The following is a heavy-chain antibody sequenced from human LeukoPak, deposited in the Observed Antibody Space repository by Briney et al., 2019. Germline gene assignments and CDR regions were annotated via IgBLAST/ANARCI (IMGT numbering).Heavy chain of an antibody. J-gene: IGHJ6*03. Sequence: GDSLRLSCAASGFTFTKYWMTWVRQAPGKGLEWVGNIKQDGSDKNYMDSVKGRFTISRDNAKNSLYLQMNSLRAEDTAVYYCARAIRDFVYYMDVWGKGTTVTVSS. CDR3: ARAIRDFVYYMDV. CDR1: GFTFTKYW. D-gene: IGHD3-3*01. CDR2: IKQDGSDK. V-gene: IGHV3-7*01.